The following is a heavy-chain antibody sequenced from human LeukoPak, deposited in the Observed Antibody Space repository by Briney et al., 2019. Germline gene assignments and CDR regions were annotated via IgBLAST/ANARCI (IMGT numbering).Heavy chain of an antibody. V-gene: IGHV4-38-2*02. CDR1: GYSISSGYY. Sequence: SETLSLTCTVSGYSISSGYYWGWIRQPPGKGLEWIGSIYHSGSTYYNPSLKSRVTISVDTSKNQFSLKLSSVTAADTAVYYCAGRAARFFDYWGQGILVTVSS. J-gene: IGHJ4*02. D-gene: IGHD6-25*01. CDR2: IYHSGST. CDR3: AGRAARFFDY.